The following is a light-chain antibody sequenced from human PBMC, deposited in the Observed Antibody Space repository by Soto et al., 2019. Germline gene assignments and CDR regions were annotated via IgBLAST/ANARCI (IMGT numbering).Light chain of an antibody. J-gene: IGKJ1*01. V-gene: IGKV3-15*01. Sequence: EIVLTQSPGTLVLSPGDRATLSCRASQSVNKAYLAWYQQKSGQAPRLLIYGASTRATGIPARFSGSGSGTECTLTISSLQSEDVAVYYCQQYNNWPQTFGQGTKVDI. CDR1: QSVNKAY. CDR2: GAS. CDR3: QQYNNWPQT.